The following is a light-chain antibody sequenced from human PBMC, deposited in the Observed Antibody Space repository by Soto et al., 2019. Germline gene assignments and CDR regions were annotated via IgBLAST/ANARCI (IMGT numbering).Light chain of an antibody. CDR1: SSDIGGYDY. Sequence: QSALTQPASVSGSPGQSITISCTGTSSDIGGYDYVSWYQHHPGRAPKLMIYDVSNRPSGVSNRFSGSKSGNTASLTISGLQAEDEAEYYCSSYTSTSTLVVFGGGTKVTVL. J-gene: IGLJ2*01. CDR3: SSYTSTSTLVV. V-gene: IGLV2-14*03. CDR2: DVS.